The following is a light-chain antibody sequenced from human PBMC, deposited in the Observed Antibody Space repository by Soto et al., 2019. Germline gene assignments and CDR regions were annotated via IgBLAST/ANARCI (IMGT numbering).Light chain of an antibody. V-gene: IGKV1-9*01. CDR1: QDIAIY. Sequence: QLTQSPSSLSASVGDRVTITCRASQDIAIYLAWYQQKPGEAPKLLIYAASTLYGGVPSRFSGGGSGTEFTLTISSLQPDDSATYYCQQYYSRRTFGQGTKV. CDR3: QQYYSRRT. J-gene: IGKJ1*01. CDR2: AAS.